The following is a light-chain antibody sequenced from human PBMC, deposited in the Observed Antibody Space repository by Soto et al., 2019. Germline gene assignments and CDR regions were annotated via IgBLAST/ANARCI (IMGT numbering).Light chain of an antibody. CDR3: QQYYSTPRFT. J-gene: IGKJ3*01. Sequence: DIVMTQSPDSLAVSLGERAIINCKSSQSVLYSSNNKNYLAWYQQKPGQPPKLLIYWASTRESGVPDRFSGSGSGTDFTLTISSLQAEDVAVYYCQQYYSTPRFTFGPGTKVDIK. CDR2: WAS. CDR1: QSVLYSSNNKNY. V-gene: IGKV4-1*01.